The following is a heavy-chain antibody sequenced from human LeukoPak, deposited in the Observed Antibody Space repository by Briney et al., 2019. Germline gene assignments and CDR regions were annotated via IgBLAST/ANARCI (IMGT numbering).Heavy chain of an antibody. CDR3: ARGALGDYYDR. CDR1: GGSFSGCY. D-gene: IGHD3-16*01. J-gene: IGHJ4*02. CDR2: INHSGST. V-gene: IGHV4-34*01. Sequence: SETLSLTCAVYGGSFSGCYWSWIRQPPGKGLEWIGEINHSGSTNYNPSLKSRVTISVDTSKNQFSLKLSSVTAADTAVYYCARGALGDYYDRWGQGTLVTVSS.